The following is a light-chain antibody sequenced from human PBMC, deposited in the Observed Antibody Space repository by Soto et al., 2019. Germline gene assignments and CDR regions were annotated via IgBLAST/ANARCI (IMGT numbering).Light chain of an antibody. CDR1: SSDVGGYDS. Sequence: QSVLTQPASVSGSPGQSITISCTGTSSDVGGYDSVSWYQQHPGKAPKLMIYDVINRPSGVSNRFSGSKSANTASLTISGLQAEDEADYHCSSFSSTTTPVVFGGGTKLTVL. CDR3: SSFSSTTTPVV. J-gene: IGLJ2*01. CDR2: DVI. V-gene: IGLV2-14*01.